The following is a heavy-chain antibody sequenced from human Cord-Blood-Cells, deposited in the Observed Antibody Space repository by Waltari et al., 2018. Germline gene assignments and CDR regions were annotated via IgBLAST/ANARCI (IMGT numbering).Heavy chain of an antibody. D-gene: IGHD1-1*01. Sequence: QVQLQESGPGLVKPSETLSLTCTVSGGSISSHYWSWIRQPPGKGLEWIGYIYYSGSTNYNPHLKSRGTIAVDTSKNQFSLKLSSVTAADTAVYYCARDSRYSRKGSYGMDVWGQGTTVTVSS. CDR3: ARDSRYSRKGSYGMDV. V-gene: IGHV4-59*11. CDR2: IYYSGST. J-gene: IGHJ6*02. CDR1: GGSISSHY.